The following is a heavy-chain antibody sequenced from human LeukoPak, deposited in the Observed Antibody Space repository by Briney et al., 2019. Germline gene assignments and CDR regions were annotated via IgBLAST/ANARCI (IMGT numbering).Heavy chain of an antibody. CDR1: GYSVTSYW. Sequence: GESLKISCKGSGYSVTSYWVSWVRQMPGKGLEWMGRIDPSDSYTNYSPSFQGHVTISADKSISTAYLQWSSLKASDTAMYYCARRVSSPGWFDPWGQGTLVTVSS. J-gene: IGHJ5*02. D-gene: IGHD6-13*01. CDR3: ARRVSSPGWFDP. V-gene: IGHV5-10-1*01. CDR2: IDPSDSYT.